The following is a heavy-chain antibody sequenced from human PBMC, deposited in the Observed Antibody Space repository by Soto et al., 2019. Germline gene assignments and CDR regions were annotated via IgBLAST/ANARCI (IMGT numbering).Heavy chain of an antibody. Sequence: SETLSLTCALYGRSFSRYYWNWIRQPPRKGLEWIGEIYRSGSTNCNPSLKSRVTISLDTSKNEFSLTLSSVTAADTAVYYCARGSNNRGVVVVVAAKGNDYWGHGTLVTVSS. CDR1: GRSFSRYY. D-gene: IGHD2-15*01. V-gene: IGHV4-34*01. CDR2: IYRSGST. CDR3: ARGSNNRGVVVVVAAKGNDY. J-gene: IGHJ4*01.